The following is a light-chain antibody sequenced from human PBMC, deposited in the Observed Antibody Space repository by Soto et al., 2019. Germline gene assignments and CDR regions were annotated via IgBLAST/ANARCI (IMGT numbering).Light chain of an antibody. J-gene: IGKJ2*01. V-gene: IGKV3-15*01. CDR1: QSVSSS. CDR2: AAS. Sequence: EIVMTQSQATLSVSPGERATLSCRASQSVSSSLAWFQQKPGQAPRLLIYAASARATGIAAMLSGSGSGTEFTLTISSLQSEDFAVYYCLQHKSWQFTFGQGTKLELK. CDR3: LQHKSWQFT.